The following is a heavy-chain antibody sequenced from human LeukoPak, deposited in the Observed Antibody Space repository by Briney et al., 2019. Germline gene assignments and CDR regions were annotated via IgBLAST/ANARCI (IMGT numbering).Heavy chain of an antibody. CDR1: GFTFVDYY. Sequence: PGGSLRLSCAASGFTFVDYYMGWVRQAPGKGPEWVANIKQDGSEKFYVDSVKGRFPISRDIAKNSLYLQMNSLRTEDTAVDYCARGQWLVFRGQGTLVTVSS. J-gene: IGHJ4*02. D-gene: IGHD6-19*01. CDR3: ARGQWLVF. CDR2: IKQDGSEK. V-gene: IGHV3-7*01.